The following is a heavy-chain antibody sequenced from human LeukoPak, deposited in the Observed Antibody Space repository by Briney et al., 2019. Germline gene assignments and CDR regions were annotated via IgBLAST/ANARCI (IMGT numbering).Heavy chain of an antibody. D-gene: IGHD3-3*01. CDR1: GYSFTSYW. V-gene: IGHV5-51*01. J-gene: IGHJ6*03. Sequence: GESLKISCKGSGYSFTSYWIGWVRQMPGKGLEWMGIIYPGDSDTRYSPSFQGQVTISADKSISTAYLQWRSLKASDTAMYYCARHRDDSWSGYNYYMDVWGKGTAVTVSS. CDR2: IYPGDSDT. CDR3: ARHRDDSWSGYNYYMDV.